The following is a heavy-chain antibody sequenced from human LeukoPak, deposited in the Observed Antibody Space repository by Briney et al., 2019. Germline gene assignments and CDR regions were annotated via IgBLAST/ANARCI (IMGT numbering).Heavy chain of an antibody. CDR2: IYYSGST. CDR1: GGSVSSGSYY. D-gene: IGHD6-6*01. CDR3: ARGLEYSSSYGMDV. Sequence: SETLSLTCAVYGGSVSSGSYYWSWIRQPPGKGLEWIGYIYYSGSTNYNPSLKSRVTISVDTSKNQFSLKLSSVTAADTAVYYCARGLEYSSSYGMDVWGQGTTVTVSS. V-gene: IGHV4-61*01. J-gene: IGHJ6*02.